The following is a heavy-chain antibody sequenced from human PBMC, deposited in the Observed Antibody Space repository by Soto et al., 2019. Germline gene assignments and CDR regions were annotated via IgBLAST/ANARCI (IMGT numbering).Heavy chain of an antibody. CDR1: GFTFSGYA. D-gene: IGHD1-26*01. CDR3: AKRRILGAKTTDY. V-gene: IGHV3-23*01. Sequence: EVQLLESGGGLVQPGGSLRLSCAASGFTFSGYAMDWVRQAPGKGLEWLSGISSSYADSRDYADSVKGRFTITRDNSRNTVYLQMNSLRAEDTALDSCAKRRILGAKTTDYWGQGTLVTVSS. CDR2: ISSSYADSR. J-gene: IGHJ4*02.